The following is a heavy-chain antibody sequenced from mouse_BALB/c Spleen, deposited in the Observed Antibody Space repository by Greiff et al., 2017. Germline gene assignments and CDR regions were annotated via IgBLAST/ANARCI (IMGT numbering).Heavy chain of an antibody. Sequence: EVQRVESGGDLVKPGGSLKLSCAASGFTFSSYGMSWVRQTPEKRLEWVATISSGGSYTYYPDSVKGRCTISRDNAKNTLYLQMSSLKSEDTAMYYCASHYGSRYAMDYWGQGTSVTVSS. CDR3: ASHYGSRYAMDY. CDR1: GFTFSSYG. D-gene: IGHD1-1*01. J-gene: IGHJ4*01. CDR2: ISSGGSYT. V-gene: IGHV5-6*01.